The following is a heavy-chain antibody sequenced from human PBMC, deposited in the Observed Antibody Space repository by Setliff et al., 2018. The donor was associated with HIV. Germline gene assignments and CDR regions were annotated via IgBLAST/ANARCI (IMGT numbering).Heavy chain of an antibody. CDR3: ARGLSFYDPGGFDY. V-gene: IGHV4-38-2*02. CDR1: GDSISTDY. D-gene: IGHD3-22*01. J-gene: IGHJ4*02. CDR2: IYHSGST. Sequence: SETLFLTCTVSGDSISTDYWTWIRQPPGKGLEWIGSIYHSGSTYYNPSLKSRVTISVDTSKNQFSLKLSSVTAADTAVYYCARGLSFYDPGGFDYWGQGTLVTVSS.